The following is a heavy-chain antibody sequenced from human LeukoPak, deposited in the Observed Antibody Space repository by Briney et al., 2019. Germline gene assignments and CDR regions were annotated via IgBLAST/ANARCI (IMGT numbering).Heavy chain of an antibody. CDR3: ARRGGKYYYDSSGYYR. Sequence: SVTLSLTCAVSGGSISSSNWWSWVRQPPGKGLEWIGEIYHSGSTNYNPSLKSRVTISVDKSKNQFSLKLSSVTAADTAVYYCARRGGKYYYDSSGYYRWGQRTLVTVSS. V-gene: IGHV4-4*02. CDR2: IYHSGST. J-gene: IGHJ4*02. D-gene: IGHD3-22*01. CDR1: GGSISSSNW.